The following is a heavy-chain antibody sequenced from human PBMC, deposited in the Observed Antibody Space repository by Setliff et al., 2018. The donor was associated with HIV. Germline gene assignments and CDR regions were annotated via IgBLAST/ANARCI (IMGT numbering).Heavy chain of an antibody. CDR1: GFTFSSYS. CDR2: ISSSSSTI. CDR3: AKDESTDWRTFDF. V-gene: IGHV3-48*01. D-gene: IGHD3-9*01. J-gene: IGHJ3*01. Sequence: GESLKISCAASGFTFSSYSMNWVRQAPGKGLEWVSYISSSSSTIYYADSVKGRFTISRDNSKNTLYLQMNSLRAEDTAIYYCAKDESTDWRTFDFWGQGTMVTVSS.